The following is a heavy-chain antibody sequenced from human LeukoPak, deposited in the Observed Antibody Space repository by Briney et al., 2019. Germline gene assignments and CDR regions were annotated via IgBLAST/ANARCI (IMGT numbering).Heavy chain of an antibody. CDR2: ISSSSSYI. CDR1: GFTFSSYT. J-gene: IGHJ3*02. D-gene: IGHD3-9*01. V-gene: IGHV3-21*06. CDR3: ARDTYDILTGYYEWAFDI. Sequence: KPGGSLRLSCAASGFTFSSYTMNWVRQAPGKGLEWVSSISSSSSYICYADSVKGRFTISRDNAKNSLYLQMNSLRAEDTAVYYCARDTYDILTGYYEWAFDIWGQGTMVTVSS.